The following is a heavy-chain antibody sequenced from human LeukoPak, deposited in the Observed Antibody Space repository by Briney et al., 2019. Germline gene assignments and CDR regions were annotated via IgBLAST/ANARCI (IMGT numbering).Heavy chain of an antibody. V-gene: IGHV3-30-3*01. CDR3: ARVSAWDIAVAGTGYFDY. J-gene: IGHJ4*02. CDR1: GFTFSSYA. CDR2: ISYDGSNK. Sequence: PGGSLRLSCAASGFTFSSYAMHWVRQAPGKGLEWVAVISYDGSNKYYADSVKGQFTISGDNSKNTLYLQMNSLRAEDTAVYYCARVSAWDIAVAGTGYFDYWGQGTLVTVSS. D-gene: IGHD6-19*01.